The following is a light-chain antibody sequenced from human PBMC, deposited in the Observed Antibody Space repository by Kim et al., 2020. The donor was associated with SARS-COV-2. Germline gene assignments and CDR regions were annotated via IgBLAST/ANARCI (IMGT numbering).Light chain of an antibody. CDR2: DAS. Sequence: LSASVGDRVTITCQASQDISNYLNWYQQKPGKAPKLLIYDASNLETGVPSRFSGSGSGTDFTFTISSLQPEDIATYYCQQYDNLLPFGGGTKVEI. CDR3: QQYDNLLP. CDR1: QDISNY. J-gene: IGKJ4*01. V-gene: IGKV1-33*01.